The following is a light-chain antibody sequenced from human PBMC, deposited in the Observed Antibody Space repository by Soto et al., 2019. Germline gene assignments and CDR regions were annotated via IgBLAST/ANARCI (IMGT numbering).Light chain of an antibody. V-gene: IGLV2-8*01. Sequence: QLVLTQPPSASGSPGQSVTISCTGTSSDVGGYNYVSWYQQHPGKAPKFMIYEVSKRPSGVPDRFSGSKSGNTASLTDSGLQAEDEADYYCSSYAGSNFVVFGGGAKLTVL. CDR3: SSYAGSNFVV. CDR2: EVS. CDR1: SSDVGGYNY. J-gene: IGLJ2*01.